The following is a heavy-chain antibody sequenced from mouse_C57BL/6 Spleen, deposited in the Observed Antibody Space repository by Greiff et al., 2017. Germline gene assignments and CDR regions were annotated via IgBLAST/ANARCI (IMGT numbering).Heavy chain of an antibody. CDR2: IYPRDGST. CDR3: ARNDYYGSSPAWFAY. J-gene: IGHJ3*01. D-gene: IGHD1-1*01. Sequence: QVHVKQSGPELVKPGASVKLSCKASGYTFTSYDINWVKQRPGQGLEWIGWIYPRDGSTKYNEKFKGKATLTVDTSSSTAYMELHSLTSEDSAVYFCARNDYYGSSPAWFAYWGQGTLVTVSA. CDR1: GYTFTSYD. V-gene: IGHV1-85*01.